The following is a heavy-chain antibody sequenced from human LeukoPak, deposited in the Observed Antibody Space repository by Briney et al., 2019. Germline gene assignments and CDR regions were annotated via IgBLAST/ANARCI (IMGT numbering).Heavy chain of an antibody. Sequence: PGGSLRLSCAASGFTFSSYAMHWVRQAPGKGLEWVAVISYDGSNKYYADSVKGRFTISRDNSKNTLYLQMNSLRAEDTAAYYCATHHKYYYDSSGDPSYWGQGTLATVSS. CDR2: ISYDGSNK. V-gene: IGHV3-30*04. D-gene: IGHD3-22*01. J-gene: IGHJ4*02. CDR3: ATHHKYYYDSSGDPSY. CDR1: GFTFSSYA.